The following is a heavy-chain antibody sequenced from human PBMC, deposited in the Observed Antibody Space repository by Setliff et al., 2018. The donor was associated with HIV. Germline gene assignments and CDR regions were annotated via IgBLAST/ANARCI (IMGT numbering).Heavy chain of an antibody. D-gene: IGHD3-10*01. V-gene: IGHV4-34*01. J-gene: IGHJ4*02. Sequence: SETLSLTCAVYGGSFSDYYWSWIRQPPGKGLEWIGEINHSGSTEYNSSLKSRVTISVDTSKKQFSLNLTSLTAADTAVYDCARGQPPPGPGLVRGASSSGSLDYWSQGTQVTVS. CDR1: GGSFSDYY. CDR2: INHSGST. CDR3: ARGQPPPGPGLVRGASSSGSLDY.